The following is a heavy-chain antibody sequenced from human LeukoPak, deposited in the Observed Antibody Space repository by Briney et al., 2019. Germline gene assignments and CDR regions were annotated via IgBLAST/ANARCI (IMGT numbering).Heavy chain of an antibody. D-gene: IGHD6-6*01. V-gene: IGHV3-23*01. J-gene: IGHJ4*02. CDR3: AKLISTSSSRFSDY. CDR2: ISISGENT. CDR1: GFTFSSYA. Sequence: GGSLRLACAASGFTFSSYAMSWVRQAPGKGLEWVSAISISGENTYYADSVKGRFTISRDTSRNTLYLQMHSLRAEDTAVYYCAKLISTSSSRFSDYWGQGTLVTVSS.